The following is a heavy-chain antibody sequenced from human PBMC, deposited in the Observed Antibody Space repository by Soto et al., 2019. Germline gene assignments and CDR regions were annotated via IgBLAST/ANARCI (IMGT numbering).Heavy chain of an antibody. Sequence: PSETLSLTCTVSGGSISSSSYYWGWIRQPPGKGLEWIGSIYYSGGTYYNPSLKSRVTISVDTSKNQFSLKLSSVTAADTAVYYCARHGSPSDSSGYPTPDDAFDIWGQGTMVTVSS. D-gene: IGHD3-22*01. J-gene: IGHJ3*02. V-gene: IGHV4-39*01. CDR3: ARHGSPSDSSGYPTPDDAFDI. CDR2: IYYSGGT. CDR1: GGSISSSSYY.